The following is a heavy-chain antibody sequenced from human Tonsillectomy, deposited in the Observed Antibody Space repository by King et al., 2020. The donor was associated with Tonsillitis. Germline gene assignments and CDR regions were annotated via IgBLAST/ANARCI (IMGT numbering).Heavy chain of an antibody. CDR3: ARDQDTAMEQGYCDY. J-gene: IGHJ4*02. V-gene: IGHV3-21*01. CDR2: ISSSSSYI. CDR1: GFTFSSYS. D-gene: IGHD5-18*01. Sequence: VQLVESGGGLVKPGGSLRLSCAASGFTFSSYSMNWVRQAPGKGLEWVSSISSSSSYIYYADSVKGRFTISRDNAKNSLYLQMNSLRAEDTAVYYCARDQDTAMEQGYCDYWGQGTLVTVSS.